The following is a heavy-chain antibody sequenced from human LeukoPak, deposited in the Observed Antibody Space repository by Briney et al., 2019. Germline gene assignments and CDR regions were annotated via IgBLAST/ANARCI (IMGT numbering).Heavy chain of an antibody. D-gene: IGHD4-17*01. CDR1: GGSISSYY. V-gene: IGHV4-59*01. Sequence: SETLSLTCNLSGGSISSYYWGWIRQPPGKGLEWIGYIYYRGSTDYNPSLKSRVTISLGTSKNQFSLKLSSVTAADTAVYYCVRGLMTTADYWGQGTLVTVSS. CDR2: IYYRGST. CDR3: VRGLMTTADY. J-gene: IGHJ4*02.